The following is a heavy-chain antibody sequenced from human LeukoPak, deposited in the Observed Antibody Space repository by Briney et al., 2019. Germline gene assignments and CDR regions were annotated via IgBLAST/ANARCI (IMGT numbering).Heavy chain of an antibody. V-gene: IGHV3-48*04. D-gene: IGHD3-10*01. Sequence: GGSLRLSCAASGFTFSSYSMNWVRQAPGKGLEWVSYISSSSSTIYYADSVKGRFTISRDNAKNSLYLQMNSLRAEDTAVYYCARDEVVRGVILTYDYWGQGTLVTVSS. CDR3: ARDEVVRGVILTYDY. CDR1: GFTFSSYS. J-gene: IGHJ4*02. CDR2: ISSSSSTI.